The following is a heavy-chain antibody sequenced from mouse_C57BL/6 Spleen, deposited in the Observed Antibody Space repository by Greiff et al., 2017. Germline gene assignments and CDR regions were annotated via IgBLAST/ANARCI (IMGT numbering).Heavy chain of an antibody. D-gene: IGHD2-3*01. J-gene: IGHJ4*01. CDR2: IDPSDSYT. CDR1: GYTFTSYW. CDR3: ARGWLGYYYAMDY. V-gene: IGHV1-69*01. Sequence: QVQLQQPGAELVMPGASVKLSCKASGYTFTSYWMHWVKQRPGQGLEWIGEIDPSDSYTNYNQKFKGKSTLTVDKSSSTAYMQLSSLTSEDSAVYYCARGWLGYYYAMDYWGQGTSVTVSS.